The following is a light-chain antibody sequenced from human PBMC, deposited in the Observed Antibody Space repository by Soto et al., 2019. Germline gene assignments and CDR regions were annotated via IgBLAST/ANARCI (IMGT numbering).Light chain of an antibody. CDR2: GAS. Sequence: EIVLTQSPGTLSLSPGERATLSCRASQSVGTYLAWYQQKPGQAPRLLIYGASSRATGIPDRFSGSGSGTDFTLTISRLEPEDFAVYYCQQYVSIPLTFCGGTKVEIK. CDR3: QQYVSIPLT. J-gene: IGKJ4*01. CDR1: QSVGTY. V-gene: IGKV3-20*01.